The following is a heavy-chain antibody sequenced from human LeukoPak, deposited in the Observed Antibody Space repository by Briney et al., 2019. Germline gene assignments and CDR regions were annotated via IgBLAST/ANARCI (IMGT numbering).Heavy chain of an antibody. CDR1: GGSITDYY. Sequence: SETLSLTCTVSGGSITDYYWSWIRHSSGKGLEWIGYMYYSGSAYYSPSLKTRVTISVATSKNQFSLKLTSVTAADTAVYYCARSTFSSNWNLWGQGTLVTVSS. CDR3: ARSTFSSNWNL. J-gene: IGHJ4*02. V-gene: IGHV4-59*08. CDR2: MYYSGSA. D-gene: IGHD6-13*01.